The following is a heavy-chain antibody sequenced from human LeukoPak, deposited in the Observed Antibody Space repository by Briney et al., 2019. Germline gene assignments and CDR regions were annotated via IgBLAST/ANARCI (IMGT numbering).Heavy chain of an antibody. Sequence: GESLKISCKGSGYTFPYYWIVWVRQMPGKGLEWMGIIYPDDSDTRYSPSFQGLVTISADKSITTAYLQWSSLKASDTAMYYCARLRSSSWYTVDYWGQGTLVTVSS. CDR1: GYTFPYYW. CDR2: IYPDDSDT. CDR3: ARLRSSSWYTVDY. V-gene: IGHV5-51*01. J-gene: IGHJ4*02. D-gene: IGHD6-13*01.